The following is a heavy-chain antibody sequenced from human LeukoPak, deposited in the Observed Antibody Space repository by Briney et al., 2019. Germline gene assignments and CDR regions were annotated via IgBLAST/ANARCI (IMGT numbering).Heavy chain of an antibody. CDR1: GGSISSYY. D-gene: IGHD4-23*01. CDR2: IYYSGST. CDR3: ARGRDYGGNPFDY. V-gene: IGHV4-59*01. J-gene: IGHJ4*02. Sequence: SSETLSLTCTVSGGSISSYYWSWIRQPPGKGLEWIGYIYYSGSTNYNPSLKSRVTISVDMSKNQFSLKLSSVTAADTAVYYCARGRDYGGNPFDYWGQGTLVTVSS.